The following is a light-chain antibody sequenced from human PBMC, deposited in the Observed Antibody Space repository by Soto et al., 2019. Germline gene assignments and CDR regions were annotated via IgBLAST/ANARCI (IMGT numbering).Light chain of an antibody. J-gene: IGKJ1*01. Sequence: DLQMTQSPSAISASVGDRVTITCRASQDISNYLVWFQQKPGKVPQRLIYEASRLQSGVPSRFSGSGSGTEFTLTISSLQPEDFATYYCLQHDNFPWTFGQGTKVETK. V-gene: IGKV1-17*03. CDR1: QDISNY. CDR3: LQHDNFPWT. CDR2: EAS.